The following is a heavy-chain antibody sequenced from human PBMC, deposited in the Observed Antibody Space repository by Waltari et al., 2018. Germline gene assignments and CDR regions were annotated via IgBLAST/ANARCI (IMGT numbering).Heavy chain of an antibody. D-gene: IGHD1-26*01. CDR1: GFKFNTFW. J-gene: IGHJ4*02. V-gene: IGHV3-7*04. CDR2: IKQDGSDT. CDR3: ARDWEGDRPNFDY. Sequence: EVQLVESGGGLVQPGGSLRLSCVASGFKFNTFWMSWVSQAPGKGLEWVTDIKQDGSDTYYADSVKGRFTVSRDNAKNSLYLQMNSLRVEDTAVYYCARDWEGDRPNFDYWGQGTLVTVSS.